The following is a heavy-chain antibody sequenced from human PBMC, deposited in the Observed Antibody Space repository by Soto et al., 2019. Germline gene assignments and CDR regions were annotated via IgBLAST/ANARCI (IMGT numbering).Heavy chain of an antibody. V-gene: IGHV4-30-4*08. J-gene: IGHJ5*02. CDR3: ARVRHALRYFDWLPNWFDP. CDR1: GDSVSSGNYY. D-gene: IGHD3-9*01. CDR2: IYYSGST. Sequence: SETLSLTCTVSGDSVSSGNYYWSWIRQPPGKGLEWIGSIYYSGSTYYNPSLKSRVTISVDTSKNQFSLKLSSVTAADTAVYYCARVRHALRYFDWLPNWFDPWGQGTLVTVSS.